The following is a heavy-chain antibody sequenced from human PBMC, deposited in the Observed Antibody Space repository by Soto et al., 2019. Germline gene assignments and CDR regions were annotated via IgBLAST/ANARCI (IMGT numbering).Heavy chain of an antibody. V-gene: IGHV3-64D*08. D-gene: IGHD1-7*01. CDR1: GFTFRSYA. CDR2: ISSNGGST. Sequence: LRLSCSASGFTFRSYAMHWVRQAPGKGLDYVSAISSNGGSTYYADSVKGRFTISRDISKNTLYLQMSSLRAEDTAVYYCVKEAFNWNYGASYNWFDPWGQGPLVTVSS. J-gene: IGHJ5*02. CDR3: VKEAFNWNYGASYNWFDP.